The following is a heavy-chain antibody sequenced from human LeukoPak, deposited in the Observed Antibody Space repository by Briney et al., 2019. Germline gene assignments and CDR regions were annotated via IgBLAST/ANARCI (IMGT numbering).Heavy chain of an antibody. Sequence: GASVKVSCKASGGTFSSYAISWVRQAPGQGLEWMGRIIPIFGTANYAQKFQGRVTITADESTSIAYMELSSLRSEDTAVYYCARESAGIAAAGTLGYWGQGTLVTVSS. CDR3: ARESAGIAAAGTLGY. J-gene: IGHJ4*02. V-gene: IGHV1-69*13. D-gene: IGHD6-13*01. CDR1: GGTFSSYA. CDR2: IIPIFGTA.